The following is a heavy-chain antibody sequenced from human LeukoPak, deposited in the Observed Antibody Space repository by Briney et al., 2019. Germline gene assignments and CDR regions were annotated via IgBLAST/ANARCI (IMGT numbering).Heavy chain of an antibody. Sequence: KAGGSLRLSCAASGFTFSSHNMNWVRQAPMKGLEWVSSIGTDGSYIYYADSVQGRFTISRDNARNSLFLQMNSLRAEDTAIYYCASDEGNYFDYWGQGTLVTVSS. CDR2: IGTDGSYI. CDR1: GFTFSSHN. CDR3: ASDEGNYFDY. V-gene: IGHV3-21*01. J-gene: IGHJ4*02.